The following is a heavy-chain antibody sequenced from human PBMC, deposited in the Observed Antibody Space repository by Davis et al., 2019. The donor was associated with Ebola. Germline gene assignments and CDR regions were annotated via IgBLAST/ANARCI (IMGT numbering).Heavy chain of an antibody. Sequence: GESLKISCAASGFTFSSYAMSWVRQAPGKGLEWVAFIRYDGSNKYYADSVKGRFTISRDNSKKTLYLQMNSLRAEDTAVYYCAKSGLSFGVVKYHYGMDVWGKGTTVTVSS. CDR3: AKSGLSFGVVKYHYGMDV. CDR1: GFTFSSYA. D-gene: IGHD3-3*01. J-gene: IGHJ6*04. CDR2: IRYDGSNK. V-gene: IGHV3-30*02.